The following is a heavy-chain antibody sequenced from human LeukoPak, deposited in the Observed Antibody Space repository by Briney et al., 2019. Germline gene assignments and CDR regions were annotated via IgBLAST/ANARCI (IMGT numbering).Heavy chain of an antibody. CDR2: INTNTGNP. Sequence: GASVKVSCKASGYTFTGYYMHWVRQAPGQGLEWMGWINTNTGNPTYAQDFTGRFVFSLDTSVSTAYLQISSLKAEDTAVYYCTREIFHCGGPCRSLWGQGTLVTVSS. J-gene: IGHJ4*02. CDR1: GYTFTGYY. D-gene: IGHD2-21*01. V-gene: IGHV7-4-1*02. CDR3: TREIFHCGGPCRSL.